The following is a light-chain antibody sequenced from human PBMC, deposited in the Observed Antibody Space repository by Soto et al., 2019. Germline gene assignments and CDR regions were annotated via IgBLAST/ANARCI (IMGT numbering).Light chain of an antibody. CDR2: GAS. Sequence: EIVMTQSPATLSVSPGERATLSCRASQSVSSNLAWYQQKPGQAPWFFIYGASTRAIGISARFSGSGFGTDFTLTISSLQSEVFAVYYCQQYNNWPQTFGRGTKVDIK. J-gene: IGKJ1*01. CDR3: QQYNNWPQT. CDR1: QSVSSN. V-gene: IGKV3-15*01.